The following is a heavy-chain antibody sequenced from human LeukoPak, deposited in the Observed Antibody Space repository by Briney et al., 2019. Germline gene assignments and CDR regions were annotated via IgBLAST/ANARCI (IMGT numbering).Heavy chain of an antibody. D-gene: IGHD6-13*01. Sequence: GRSLRLSCAASVFIFSTYSMNWVRQAPGKGLEWVSSIGSSSSSIYHADAVQPRFTISRDNPKNSLYLQMNRLRGEDTAVYYCGRDSLYGDYWGEGTLVTLSS. CDR3: GRDSLYGDY. CDR1: VFIFSTYS. V-gene: IGHV3-21*01. CDR2: IGSSSSSI. J-gene: IGHJ4*02.